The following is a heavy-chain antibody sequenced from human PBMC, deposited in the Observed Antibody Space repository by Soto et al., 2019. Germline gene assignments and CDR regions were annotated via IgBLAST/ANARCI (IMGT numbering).Heavy chain of an antibody. CDR1: GFTFSSYA. CDR3: AKEKGGYSGYDFDY. CDR2: ISSSGGST. J-gene: IGHJ4*02. V-gene: IGHV3-23*01. D-gene: IGHD5-12*01. Sequence: PGGSLRLSCAASGFTFSSYAMSWVRQAPGKGLEWVSAISSSGGSTYYADSVKGRFTISRDNSKNTLYLQMNSLRAEDTAVYYCAKEKGGYSGYDFDYWGQGTLVTVPQ.